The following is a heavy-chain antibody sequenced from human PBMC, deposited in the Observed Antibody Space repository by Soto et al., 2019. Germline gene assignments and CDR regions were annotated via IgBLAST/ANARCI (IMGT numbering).Heavy chain of an antibody. V-gene: IGHV1-69*12. CDR1: GGTFSTDS. Sequence: QVQLVQSGAEVKKPGSSVKVSCKASGGTFSTDSISWVRQAPGQGREWMGGIIPMFGTANNAQKFQGRVTITADESTSTAYMELSSLSSEDTAVYFCAREIDGYYGMDVWGQGTTVTVAS. J-gene: IGHJ6*02. CDR3: AREIDGYYGMDV. CDR2: IIPMFGTA.